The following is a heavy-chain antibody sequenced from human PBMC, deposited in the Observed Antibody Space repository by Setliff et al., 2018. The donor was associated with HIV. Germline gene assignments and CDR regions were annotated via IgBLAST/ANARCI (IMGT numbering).Heavy chain of an antibody. V-gene: IGHV4-38-2*01. D-gene: IGHD3-3*01. Sequence: SETLSLTCDVSGFSISSRYYWGWIRQPPGKGLEWIGNIYHTGSSYYNPSLNDRATISLDTSKNQFSLKLNSVTAGDTAVYYCARSIVPVASGYYYFEYWGQGTLVTVPQ. CDR2: IYHTGSS. CDR1: GFSISSRYY. CDR3: ARSIVPVASGYYYFEY. J-gene: IGHJ4*02.